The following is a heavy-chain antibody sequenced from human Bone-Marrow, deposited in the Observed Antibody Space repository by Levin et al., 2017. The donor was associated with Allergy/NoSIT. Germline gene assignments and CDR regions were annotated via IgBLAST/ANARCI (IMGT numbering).Heavy chain of an antibody. Sequence: PGESLKISCKASGYTCTRFGISWVRQAPGQGLEWMGWINTYHGGTNFAQSLQDRLTMTTDTSTNTSYMELRSLRSDDTAVYCGARQISFLNYDMDVWGEGTTVTVSS. CDR1: GYTCTRFG. CDR3: ARQISFLNYDMDV. V-gene: IGHV1-18*01. CDR2: INTYHGGT. J-gene: IGHJ6*03.